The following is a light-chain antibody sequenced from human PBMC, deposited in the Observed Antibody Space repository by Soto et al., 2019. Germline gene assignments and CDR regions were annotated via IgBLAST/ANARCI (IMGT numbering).Light chain of an antibody. Sequence: DIQVTQSPSSLSASVRDTVTITCRASQGISNFLAWFQQKPGKVPKSLIYGASSLQSGVPSKFSGSGSGTDFNLTISSLQPEDFATYYCQQYHSYPVTFGGGTKVEIK. V-gene: IGKV1-16*02. CDR3: QQYHSYPVT. J-gene: IGKJ4*01. CDR1: QGISNF. CDR2: GAS.